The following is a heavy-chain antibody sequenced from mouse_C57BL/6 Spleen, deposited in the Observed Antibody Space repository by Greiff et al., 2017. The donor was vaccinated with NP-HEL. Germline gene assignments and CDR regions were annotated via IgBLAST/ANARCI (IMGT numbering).Heavy chain of an antibody. CDR1: GYTFTSYW. Sequence: VQLQQSGAELVKPGASVKLSCKASGYTFTSYWMQWVKQRPGQGLEWIGEIDPSDSYTNYNQKFKGKATLTVDTSSSTAYMQLSSLTSEDSAVYYCARSDGNYGRYAMDYWGQGTSVTVSS. J-gene: IGHJ4*01. CDR3: ARSDGNYGRYAMDY. D-gene: IGHD2-1*01. CDR2: IDPSDSYT. V-gene: IGHV1-50*01.